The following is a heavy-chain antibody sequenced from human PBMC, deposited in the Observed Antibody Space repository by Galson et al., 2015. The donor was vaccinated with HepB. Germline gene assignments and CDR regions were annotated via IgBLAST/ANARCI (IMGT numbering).Heavy chain of an antibody. D-gene: IGHD2-2*01. CDR1: GFTFSSYG. V-gene: IGHV3-30*18. CDR2: ISYDGSNK. Sequence: SLRLSCAASGFTFSSYGMHWVRQAPGKGLEWVAVISYDGSNKYYADSVKGRFTISRDNSKNTLYLQMNSLRAEDTAVYYCAKVGAHAVVVPAAIYYGMDVWGQGTTVTVSS. J-gene: IGHJ6*02. CDR3: AKVGAHAVVVPAAIYYGMDV.